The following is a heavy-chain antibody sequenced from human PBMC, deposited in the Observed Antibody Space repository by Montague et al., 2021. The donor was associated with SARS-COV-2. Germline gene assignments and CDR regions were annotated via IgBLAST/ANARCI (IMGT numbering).Heavy chain of an antibody. CDR1: GFTFSRYW. V-gene: IGHV3-7*01. Sequence: SLRLSCAASGFTFSRYWMSWVRQAPGKGLEWVANIKQDGSEKYYVDSVKDRFTISRDNAKNSLYLQMNSLRAEDTAVYYCARDIEIVGATDYYYYGMDVWGQGTTVTVSS. D-gene: IGHD1-26*01. J-gene: IGHJ6*02. CDR2: IKQDGSEK. CDR3: ARDIEIVGATDYYYYGMDV.